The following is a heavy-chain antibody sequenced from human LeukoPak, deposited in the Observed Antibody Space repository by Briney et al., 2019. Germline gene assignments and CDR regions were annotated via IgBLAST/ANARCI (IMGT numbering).Heavy chain of an antibody. CDR3: ARGSSGFLDY. J-gene: IGHJ4*02. Sequence: SETLSLTCTASGGSISSGSYYWSWIRQPAGKGLEWIGRIYTSGSTNYNPSLKSRVTISVDTSKNQFSLKLSSVTAADTAVYYCARGSSGFLDYWGQGTLVTVSS. V-gene: IGHV4-61*02. CDR2: IYTSGST. CDR1: GGSISSGSYY. D-gene: IGHD6-19*01.